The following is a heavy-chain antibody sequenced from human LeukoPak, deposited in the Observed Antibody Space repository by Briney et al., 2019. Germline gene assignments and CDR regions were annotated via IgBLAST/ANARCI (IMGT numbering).Heavy chain of an antibody. Sequence: PGGSLRLSCAASRFTFSSYSMNWVRLAPGKGLEWVSYISSSSTTIYYADSAKGRFTVSRDNAKNSLYLQMNSLRAEDTAVYYCARDLYYWGQGTLVTVSS. J-gene: IGHJ4*02. V-gene: IGHV3-48*01. CDR1: RFTFSSYS. CDR2: ISSSSTTI. CDR3: ARDLYY.